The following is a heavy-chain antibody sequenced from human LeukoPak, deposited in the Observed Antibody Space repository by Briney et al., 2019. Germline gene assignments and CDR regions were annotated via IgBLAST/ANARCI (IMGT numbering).Heavy chain of an antibody. CDR3: ARHYPAYDSSGTNDY. CDR2: IYPGDSDT. Sequence: GESLQISCKGSGSSFTSYWIGWVRPLPGKGLEWMGIIYPGDSDTRYSPSFQGQVTISADKSISTAYLQWSSLKASDTAMYYCARHYPAYDSSGTNDYWGQGTLVTVSS. V-gene: IGHV5-51*01. D-gene: IGHD3-22*01. CDR1: GSSFTSYW. J-gene: IGHJ4*02.